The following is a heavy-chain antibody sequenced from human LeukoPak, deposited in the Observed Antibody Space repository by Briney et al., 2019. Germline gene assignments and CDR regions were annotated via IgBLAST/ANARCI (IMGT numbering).Heavy chain of an antibody. CDR2: INSDGSST. V-gene: IGHV3-74*01. CDR3: ARTGYSSSWYTKGAFDI. J-gene: IGHJ3*02. Sequence: GGSLRLSCAASGFTFSSYWMHWVRQAPGKGLVWVSRINSDGSSTSYADSVKGRFTISRDNAKNTLYLQMNSLRAEDTAVYYCARTGYSSSWYTKGAFDIWGQGTMVTVSS. CDR1: GFTFSSYW. D-gene: IGHD6-13*01.